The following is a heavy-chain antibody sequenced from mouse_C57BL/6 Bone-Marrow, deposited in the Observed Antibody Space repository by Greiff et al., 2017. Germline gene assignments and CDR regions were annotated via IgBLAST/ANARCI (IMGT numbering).Heavy chain of an antibody. V-gene: IGHV1-64*01. CDR3: ARRGLRYFDD. CDR2: IHPKSGST. CDR1: GYTFTSYW. Sequence: QVQLQQPGAELVKPGASVKLSCKASGYTFTSYWMHWVKQRPGQGLEWIGMIHPKSGSTNYNEKFKGKATFTVDKSSSTAYMQLSSLTSEDSAVYSCARRGLRYFDDWGKGTTLTVSS. D-gene: IGHD3-1*01. J-gene: IGHJ2*01.